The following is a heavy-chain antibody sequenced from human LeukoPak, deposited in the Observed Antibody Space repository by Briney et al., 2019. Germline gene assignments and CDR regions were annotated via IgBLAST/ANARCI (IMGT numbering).Heavy chain of an antibody. J-gene: IGHJ3*02. V-gene: IGHV4-59*01. D-gene: IGHD5-18*01. Sequence: SETLSLTCTVSGGSISSYCWSWIRQPPGKGLEWIGYIYSSGSTNYNPSLKSRVSISADTSKNEFSLKLRSVTAADTAVYFCARVDTSLVPDAFDIWGQGSMVTVSS. CDR2: IYSSGST. CDR1: GGSISSYC. CDR3: ARVDTSLVPDAFDI.